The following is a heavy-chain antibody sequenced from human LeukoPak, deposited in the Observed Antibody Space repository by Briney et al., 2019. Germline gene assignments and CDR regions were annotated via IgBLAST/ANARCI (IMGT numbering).Heavy chain of an antibody. V-gene: IGHV1-69*04. CDR1: GGTFSSYA. J-gene: IGHJ4*02. Sequence: GASVKVSCKASGGTFSSYAISWVRQAPGQGLEWMGRIIPILGIVNYAQRFQGSVTITADKSTTTVFMELNNLRSEDTAVYFCARARRSDSSWYDYWGQGTLVSVSS. CDR2: IIPILGIV. CDR3: ARARRSDSSWYDY. D-gene: IGHD6-13*01.